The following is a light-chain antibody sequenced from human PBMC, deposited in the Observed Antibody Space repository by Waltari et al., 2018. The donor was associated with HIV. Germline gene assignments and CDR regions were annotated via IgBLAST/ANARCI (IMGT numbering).Light chain of an antibody. Sequence: QLVLTQSPSASASLGASVKPTCTLSSGHSSYAIAWHQQQPEKGPRYLMKLNSDGSHSKGDGIPDRFSGSSSGAERYLTISSLQSEDEADYYCQTWGTGIWVFSGGTKLTVL. CDR3: QTWGTGIWV. V-gene: IGLV4-69*01. CDR1: SGHSSYA. CDR2: LNSDGSH. J-gene: IGLJ3*02.